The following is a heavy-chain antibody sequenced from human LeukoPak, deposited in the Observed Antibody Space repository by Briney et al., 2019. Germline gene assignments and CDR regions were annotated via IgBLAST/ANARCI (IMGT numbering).Heavy chain of an antibody. Sequence: GESLKISCKGSGYRFTSYWIGWARQMPGKGLEWMGIIYPGDSATRYSPSFQGQVTISADKSISTAYLQWSSLKASDTAMYYCARLEGYYDSSGYYYGWFDPWGQGTLVTVSS. V-gene: IGHV5-51*01. CDR1: GYRFTSYW. D-gene: IGHD3-22*01. CDR2: IYPGDSAT. CDR3: ARLEGYYDSSGYYYGWFDP. J-gene: IGHJ5*02.